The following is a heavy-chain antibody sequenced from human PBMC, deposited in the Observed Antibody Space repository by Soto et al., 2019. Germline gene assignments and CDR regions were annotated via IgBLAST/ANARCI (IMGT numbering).Heavy chain of an antibody. D-gene: IGHD4-17*01. CDR2: INHSGST. CDR1: GGSFSGYY. V-gene: IGHV4-34*01. Sequence: PSETLSLTCAVYGGSFSGYYWSWIRQPPGKGLEWLGEINHSGSTNYNPSLKSRVTISVDTSKNQFSLKLSSVTAADTAVYYCARGVYVSSDYVDYYYYYYGMDVWGQGTTVTVSS. J-gene: IGHJ6*02. CDR3: ARGVYVSSDYVDYYYYYYGMDV.